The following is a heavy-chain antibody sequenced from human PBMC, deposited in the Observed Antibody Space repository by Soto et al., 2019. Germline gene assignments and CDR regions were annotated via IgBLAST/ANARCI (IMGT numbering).Heavy chain of an antibody. V-gene: IGHV3-23*01. J-gene: IGHJ4*02. D-gene: IGHD1-1*01. CDR1: GFTISSND. Sequence: PGGSQRLPCAASGFTISSNDKYWVRQAPGKGLEWVSAISDRGDTTHYADSVKGRFTISRDTSKNTLYLQLNTLRADDTAVYYCAKDKPGTTSFDYWGQGTLVTVSS. CDR2: ISDRGDTT. CDR3: AKDKPGTTSFDY.